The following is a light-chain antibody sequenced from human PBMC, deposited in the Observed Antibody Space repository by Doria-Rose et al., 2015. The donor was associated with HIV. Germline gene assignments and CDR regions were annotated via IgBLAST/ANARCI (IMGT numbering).Light chain of an antibody. CDR1: QRISNW. V-gene: IGKV1-5*03. CDR2: KAS. CDR3: QHFDKYFSWT. Sequence: DIRMTQSPSTLSASVGDRVTITCRASQRISNWLAWYQQKPGQAPKLLIYKASTLQSGVPSRFRVSGSGTEFTLTINSLQPDDFATYYCQHFDKYFSWTFGHGTKVDIK. J-gene: IGKJ1*01.